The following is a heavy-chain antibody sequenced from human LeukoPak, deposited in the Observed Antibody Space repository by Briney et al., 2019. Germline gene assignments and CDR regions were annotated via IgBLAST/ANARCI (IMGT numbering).Heavy chain of an antibody. CDR1: GGSISNYL. CDR3: ARADYYDSSYYFAY. V-gene: IGHV4-59*01. D-gene: IGHD3-22*01. J-gene: IGHJ4*02. Sequence: SETLSLTCTVSGGSISNYLWSWIRQPPGKGLEWIGYLYYSGSTNYNPSLKSRVTLSLDTSKNQFSLKLSSVTAADTAVYYCARADYYDSSYYFAYWGQGTLVTVSS. CDR2: LYYSGST.